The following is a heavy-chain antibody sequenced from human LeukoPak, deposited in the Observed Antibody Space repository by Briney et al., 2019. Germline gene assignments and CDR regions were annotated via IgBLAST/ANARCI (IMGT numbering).Heavy chain of an antibody. CDR2: LDSEDGET. V-gene: IGHV1-24*01. J-gene: IGHJ4*02. CDR1: GYTLTELS. Sequence: ASVKVSCKVSGYTLTELSIHWVRQAPGKGLEWMEGLDSEDGETTYAQKFQGRVTMTTDTSTSTAYMELRSLRSDDTAVYYCARDVGYSSGWYPDWGQGTLVTVSS. D-gene: IGHD6-19*01. CDR3: ARDVGYSSGWYPD.